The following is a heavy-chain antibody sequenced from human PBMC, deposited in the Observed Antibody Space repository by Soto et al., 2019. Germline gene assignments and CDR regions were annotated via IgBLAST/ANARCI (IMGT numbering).Heavy chain of an antibody. CDR2: LHHDGTT. Sequence: XXSGPGLVKPSETLSLTCAVSGGPITTTTWWAWVRLPPGKGLEWIGELHHDGTTNYNPSLXDRIPMSLDKSTNHFSLKLTSVTAAATAIYYCATQTISYTWGVWGRGTTVTVSS. J-gene: IGHJ6*02. V-gene: IGHV4-4*02. CDR1: GGPITTTTW. D-gene: IGHD3-16*01. CDR3: ATQTISYTWGV.